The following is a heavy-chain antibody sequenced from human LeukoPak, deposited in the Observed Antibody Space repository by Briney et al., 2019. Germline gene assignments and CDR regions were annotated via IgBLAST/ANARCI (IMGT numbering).Heavy chain of an antibody. D-gene: IGHD3-3*01. CDR1: GFTFDDYA. CDR2: INWNGGST. CDR3: ARVKGSGYRNSIDY. V-gene: IGHV3-20*04. Sequence: PGGSLRLSCAASGFTFDDYAMNWVRQAPGKGLDWVSGINWNGGSTYYRDSVKGRFTISRDNAKNSLYLQMTSLRAEDTALYYCARVKGSGYRNSIDYWGQGTLVTVSS. J-gene: IGHJ4*02.